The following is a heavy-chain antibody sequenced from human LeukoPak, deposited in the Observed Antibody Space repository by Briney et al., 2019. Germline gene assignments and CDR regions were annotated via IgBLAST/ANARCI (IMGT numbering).Heavy chain of an antibody. CDR2: ISDST. Sequence: GGSLRLACAASGFTFSSYAMSWVRQAPGKGLEWVSAISDSTYYADSVKGRFTISRDNSKSTLYLQMSSLRDEDAAMYYCVRDKSGSGDYWGQGTLVTVSS. V-gene: IGHV3-23*01. CDR1: GFTFSSYA. D-gene: IGHD3-10*01. J-gene: IGHJ4*02. CDR3: VRDKSGSGDY.